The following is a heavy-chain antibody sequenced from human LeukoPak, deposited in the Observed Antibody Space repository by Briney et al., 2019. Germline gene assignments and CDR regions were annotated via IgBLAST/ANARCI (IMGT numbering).Heavy chain of an antibody. Sequence: SETLSLTCTVSGGSISSGSYYWCWIRQPAGKGLGWIGRIYTSGSTNYNPSLKSRVTISVDTSKNQFSLKLSSVTAADTAVYYCAREGHDYYDSSGYYGRNWFDPWGQGTLVTVSS. CDR1: GGSISSGSYY. J-gene: IGHJ5*02. V-gene: IGHV4-61*02. CDR2: IYTSGST. D-gene: IGHD3-22*01. CDR3: AREGHDYYDSSGYYGRNWFDP.